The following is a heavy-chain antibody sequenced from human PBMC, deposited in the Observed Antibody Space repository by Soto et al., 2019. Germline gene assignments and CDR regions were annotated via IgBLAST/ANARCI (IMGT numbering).Heavy chain of an antibody. CDR3: ARDLVREYYDFWSGYAFDI. V-gene: IGHV3-30-3*01. J-gene: IGHJ3*02. CDR2: ISYDGSNK. D-gene: IGHD3-3*01. Sequence: GESLKISCAASGFTFSSYAMHWVRQAPGKGLEWVAVISYDGSNKYYADSVKGRFTISRDNSKNTLYLQMNSLRAEDTAVYYCARDLVREYYDFWSGYAFDIWGQGTMVTVSS. CDR1: GFTFSSYA.